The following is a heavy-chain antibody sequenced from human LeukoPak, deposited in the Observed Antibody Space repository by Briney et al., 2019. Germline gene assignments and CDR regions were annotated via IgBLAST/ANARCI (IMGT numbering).Heavy chain of an antibody. CDR2: IYSGGST. Sequence: GGSLRLSCAASGFTVSSNYMSWVRQAPGKGLEWVSVIYSGGSTYYADSVKGRFTISRDNSKNTLYLQMNSLRAEDTAMYYCARALYDSSGYYSHFDYWGQGTLVTVSS. CDR1: GFTVSSNY. D-gene: IGHD3-22*01. J-gene: IGHJ4*02. V-gene: IGHV3-66*01. CDR3: ARALYDSSGYYSHFDY.